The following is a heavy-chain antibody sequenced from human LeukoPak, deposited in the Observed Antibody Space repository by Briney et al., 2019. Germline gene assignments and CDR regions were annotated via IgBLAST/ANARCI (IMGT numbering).Heavy chain of an antibody. J-gene: IGHJ4*02. Sequence: GGSLRLSCAASGFTFSSYGMSWVRQAPGKGLEWVSFIRYDGSNTYYAESVKGRFTISRDNSKNTLYLQLSSLRAEDTAMYYCENAHGSWVSVAGFFDDWGQGSPVTVYS. CDR1: GFTFSSYG. V-gene: IGHV3-30*02. D-gene: IGHD6-19*01. CDR2: IRYDGSNT. CDR3: ENAHGSWVSVAGFFDD.